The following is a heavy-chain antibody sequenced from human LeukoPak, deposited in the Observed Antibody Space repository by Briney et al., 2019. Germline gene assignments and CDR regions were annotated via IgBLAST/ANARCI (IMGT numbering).Heavy chain of an antibody. J-gene: IGHJ4*02. CDR3: ARENLYSSGCADY. D-gene: IGHD6-19*01. V-gene: IGHV5-51*04. Sequence: GESLKISCKGSGYSFTSYWIGWVRQMPGKGLEWMGIIYPGDSDTSYSPSFQGQVTISADKPFSTAYLQWSSLKASDTAMYYCARENLYSSGCADYWGQGTLVTVSS. CDR2: IYPGDSDT. CDR1: GYSFTSYW.